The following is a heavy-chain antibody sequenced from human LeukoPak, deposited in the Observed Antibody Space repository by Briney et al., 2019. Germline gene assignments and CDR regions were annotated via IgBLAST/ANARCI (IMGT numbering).Heavy chain of an antibody. D-gene: IGHD6-19*01. J-gene: IGHJ3*02. V-gene: IGHV3-23*01. CDR2: ISGSGGST. Sequence: GGSLRLSCAAPGFSVNTNYMSWVRQAPGKGLEWVSAISGSGGSTYYADSVKGRFTISRDNSKNTLYLQMNSLRAEDTAVYYCAKDYASRGIAVAPGIWGQGTMVTVSS. CDR3: AKDYASRGIAVAPGI. CDR1: GFSVNTNY.